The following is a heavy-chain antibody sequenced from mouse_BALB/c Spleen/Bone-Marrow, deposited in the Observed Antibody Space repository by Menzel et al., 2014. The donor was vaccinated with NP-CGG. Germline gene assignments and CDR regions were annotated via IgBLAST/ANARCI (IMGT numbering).Heavy chain of an antibody. Sequence: VQLQQSGAELVQPGASVKLSCTASGFNIKDTYMHWVKQRPEQGLEWIGRIDPANGNTKYDPKFQDKATITTDTSSNKAYLRLSSLTSEDTAVYYCAKDDSDDYYAMDFCNQRTSTTIST. CDR1: GFNIKDTY. CDR2: IDPANGNT. D-gene: IGHD2-4*01. V-gene: IGHV14-3*02. J-gene: IGHJ4*01. CDR3: AKDDSDDYYAMDF.